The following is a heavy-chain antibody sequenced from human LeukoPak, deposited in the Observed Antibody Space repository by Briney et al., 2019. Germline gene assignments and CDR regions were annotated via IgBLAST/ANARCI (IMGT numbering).Heavy chain of an antibody. D-gene: IGHD5-24*01. CDR2: IYYTGST. CDR3: ARLGPEEMSTGRAFYI. CDR1: GGSINSFY. J-gene: IGHJ3*02. Sequence: SETLSLTCTVPGGSINSFYWSWLRQSPGKGLEWIGYIYYTGSTTYSPSLKSRVTISVSTSKNQFSLKLSSVTAADTAVYYCARLGPEEMSTGRAFYIWGQGTTVTVSS. V-gene: IGHV4-59*08.